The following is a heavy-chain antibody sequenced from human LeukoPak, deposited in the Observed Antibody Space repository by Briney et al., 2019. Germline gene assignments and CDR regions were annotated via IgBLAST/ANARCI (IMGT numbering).Heavy chain of an antibody. CDR2: ITVSGSP. Sequence: PGGSLRLSCAASGFTLSGHGMSWVRQAPGKWLEWVSGITVSGSPYYAVSVKGRFTISRDNPRNTLYLQLDSLRGEDTALYYCARGLAVAGTWWWFDPWGQGTLVTVSS. J-gene: IGHJ5*02. CDR1: GFTLSGHG. CDR3: ARGLAVAGTWWWFDP. D-gene: IGHD6-19*01. V-gene: IGHV3-23*01.